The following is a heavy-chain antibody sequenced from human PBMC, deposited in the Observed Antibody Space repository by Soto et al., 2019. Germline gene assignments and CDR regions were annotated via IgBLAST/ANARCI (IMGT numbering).Heavy chain of an antibody. Sequence: EVQLLESGGGLVQPGVSLRLSCVVSGFTFANYAMGWFRQALGKGLEWVSGLSGSGDSTYYADSVKGRFTISRDNSKNTVYLQMDSLSAEDTAIYYCAKVGDYDFWSGYPYFDYWGQGTLVTVSS. D-gene: IGHD3-3*01. CDR3: AKVGDYDFWSGYPYFDY. J-gene: IGHJ4*02. V-gene: IGHV3-23*01. CDR2: LSGSGDST. CDR1: GFTFANYA.